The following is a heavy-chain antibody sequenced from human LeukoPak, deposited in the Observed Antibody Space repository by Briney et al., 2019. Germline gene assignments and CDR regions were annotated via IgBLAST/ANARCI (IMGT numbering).Heavy chain of an antibody. CDR3: ARNRYCTTTRCPDY. J-gene: IGHJ4*02. CDR2: ISTDGSST. CDR1: GFTFSNYW. V-gene: IGHV3-74*03. D-gene: IGHD2-8*01. Sequence: GGSLRLSCAASGFTFSNYWMHWVRQAPGKGLVWVSRISTDGSSTTYADSVKGRFTISRDNAKNTLYLEMNSLRAEDTAVYYCARNRYCTTTRCPDYWGQGTLVPVPS.